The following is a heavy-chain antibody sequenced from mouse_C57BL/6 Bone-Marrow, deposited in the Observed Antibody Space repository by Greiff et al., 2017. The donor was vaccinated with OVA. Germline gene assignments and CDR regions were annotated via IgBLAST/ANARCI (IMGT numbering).Heavy chain of an antibody. CDR3: ARGGTTVEGYFDV. V-gene: IGHV1-4*01. Sequence: VQLQQSGAELARPGASVKMSCKASGYTFTSYTMHWVKQRPGQGLEWIGYINPSSGYTKYNQKFKDKATLTADKSSSTAYMQLSSLTSEDSAVYYCARGGTTVEGYFDVWGTGTTVTVSS. CDR1: GYTFTSYT. J-gene: IGHJ1*03. CDR2: INPSSGYT. D-gene: IGHD1-1*01.